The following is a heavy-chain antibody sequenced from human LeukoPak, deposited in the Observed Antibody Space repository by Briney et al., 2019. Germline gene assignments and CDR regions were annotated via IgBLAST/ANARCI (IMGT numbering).Heavy chain of an antibody. CDR1: GFTFDDYA. CDR3: AKDIYPNLKQTENWFDP. D-gene: IGHD2-2*02. CDR2: ISWNSGSI. J-gene: IGHJ5*02. Sequence: PGGSLRLSCAASGFTFDDYAMHWVRQAPGKGLEWVSGISWNSGSIGCADSVKGRFTISRDNAKNSLYLQMNSLRAEDTALYYCAKDIYPNLKQTENWFDPWGQGTLVTVSS. V-gene: IGHV3-9*01.